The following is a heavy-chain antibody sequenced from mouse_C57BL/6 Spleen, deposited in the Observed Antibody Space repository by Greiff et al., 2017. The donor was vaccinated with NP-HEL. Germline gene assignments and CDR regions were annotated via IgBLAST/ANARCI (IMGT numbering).Heavy chain of an antibody. J-gene: IGHJ3*01. D-gene: IGHD3-2*02. CDR2: INPGSGGT. Sequence: QVQLKQSGAELVRPGTSVKVSCKASGYAFTNYLIEWVKQRPGQGLEWIGVINPGSGGTNYNEKFKGKATLTADKSSSTAYMQLSSLTSEDSAVYCCARIGAQVFADWGQGTLVTVSA. CDR3: ARIGAQVFAD. CDR1: GYAFTNYL. V-gene: IGHV1-54*01.